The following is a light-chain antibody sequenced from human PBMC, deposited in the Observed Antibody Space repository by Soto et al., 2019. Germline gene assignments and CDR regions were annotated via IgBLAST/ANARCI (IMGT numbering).Light chain of an antibody. Sequence: QSVLTQPASVSGSPGQSITISCTGTSSDVGGYDYVSWYQQHPGKAPKLMIYEVSNRPSGVSNRFSGSKSGNTASLTISGLQAEDEADYYCSSYTSSSTLLFGGGTKVT. CDR2: EVS. V-gene: IGLV2-14*01. CDR3: SSYTSSSTLL. CDR1: SSDVGGYDY. J-gene: IGLJ2*01.